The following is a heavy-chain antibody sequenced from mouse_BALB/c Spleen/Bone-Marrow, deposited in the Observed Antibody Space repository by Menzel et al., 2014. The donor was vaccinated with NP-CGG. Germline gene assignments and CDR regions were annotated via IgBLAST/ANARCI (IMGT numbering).Heavy chain of an antibody. CDR1: GYSFTSYW. CDR2: IHPSDSET. J-gene: IGHJ2*01. D-gene: IGHD1-2*01. Sequence: QAQLPQYGAELARPGASVLLSCKASGYSFTSYWMNWVKQRPGQGLEWIGMIHPSDSETRLNQKFKDKATLTLDKSSSTAYMQLRRPTSEDSAVYYCAREGWHYDGFDYWGQGTTLTVSS. V-gene: IGHV1S82*01. CDR3: AREGWHYDGFDY.